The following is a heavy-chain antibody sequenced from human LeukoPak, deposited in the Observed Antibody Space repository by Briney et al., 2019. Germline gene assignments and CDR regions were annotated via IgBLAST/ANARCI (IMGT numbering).Heavy chain of an antibody. CDR1: GFTFSSYG. J-gene: IGHJ4*02. V-gene: IGHV3-30*18. CDR3: AKDGGDGYKYYFDY. CDR2: MSYDGDNK. D-gene: IGHD5-24*01. Sequence: PGRSLRLSCAASGFTFSSYGMHWVRQAPGKGLEWVAVMSYDGDNKYYADSVKGRFTISRDNSKNTLYLQMNSLRAEDTAVYYCAKDGGDGYKYYFDYWGQGTLVTVSS.